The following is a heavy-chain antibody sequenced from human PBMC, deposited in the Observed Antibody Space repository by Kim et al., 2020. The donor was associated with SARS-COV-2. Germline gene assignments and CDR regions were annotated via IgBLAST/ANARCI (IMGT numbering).Heavy chain of an antibody. V-gene: IGHV3-23*01. Sequence: SVQGRLTITRDNSRNTLNLRINSLRAEDTAVYYCARDSWGGGVTNPFDYWGQGTLVTVSS. D-gene: IGHD3-16*01. J-gene: IGHJ4*02. CDR3: ARDSWGGGVTNPFDY.